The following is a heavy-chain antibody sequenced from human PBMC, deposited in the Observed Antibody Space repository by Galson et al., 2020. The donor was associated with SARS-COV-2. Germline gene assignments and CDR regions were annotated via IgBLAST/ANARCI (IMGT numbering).Heavy chain of an antibody. CDR2: ISAYNGNT. CDR1: GYTFTSYG. V-gene: IGHV1-18*01. J-gene: IGHJ4*02. Sequence: SVKVSCKASGYTFTSYGISWVRQAPGQGLEWMGWISAYNGNTNYAQKLQGRVTMTTDTSTSTAYMELRSLRSDDTAVYYCARDLKERWLQLPPRDWGQGTLVTVSS. D-gene: IGHD5-12*01. CDR3: ARDLKERWLQLPPRD.